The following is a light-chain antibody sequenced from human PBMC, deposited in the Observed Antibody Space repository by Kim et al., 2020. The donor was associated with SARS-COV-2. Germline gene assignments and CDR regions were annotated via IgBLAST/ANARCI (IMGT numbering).Light chain of an antibody. Sequence: SVAPGQTASITCSGDKLGDKYACLYQQKPGQSPVLVIYQDSKRPSGSPERFSGSNSGNTATLTISGTQAMDEADYYCQAWDSSTGVFGGGTQLTVL. V-gene: IGLV3-1*01. CDR2: QDS. CDR1: KLGDKY. J-gene: IGLJ7*01. CDR3: QAWDSSTGV.